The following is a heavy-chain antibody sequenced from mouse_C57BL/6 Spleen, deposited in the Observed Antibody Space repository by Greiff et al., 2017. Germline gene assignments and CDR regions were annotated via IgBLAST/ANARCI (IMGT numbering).Heavy chain of an antibody. Sequence: QVQLQQPGAELVKPGASVKLSCKASGYTFTSYWMQWVKQRPGQGLEWIGEIDPSDSYTNYNQKFKGKATLTVDTSSSTAYMQLSSLTSEDSAVYYCARSAQTTLDYWGQGTTLPVSS. CDR1: GYTFTSYW. CDR2: IDPSDSYT. D-gene: IGHD3-2*02. V-gene: IGHV1-50*01. J-gene: IGHJ2*01. CDR3: ARSAQTTLDY.